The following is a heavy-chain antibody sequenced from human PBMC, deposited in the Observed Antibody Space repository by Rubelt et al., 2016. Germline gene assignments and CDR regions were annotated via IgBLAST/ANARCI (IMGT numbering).Heavy chain of an antibody. CDR1: GFSLSTSGTC. Sequence: QVTLRESGPALVKPTQTLTLTCTFSGFSLSTSGTCVSWIRQPPGKALEWLARIDWDDDKYYSTSLKTRLTISKDTSKNQVVLTMTNMDPVDTATYYCARTSSSLYYFDYWGQGTLVTVSS. CDR2: IDWDDDK. CDR3: ARTSSSLYYFDY. V-gene: IGHV2-70*15. J-gene: IGHJ4*02. D-gene: IGHD6-6*01.